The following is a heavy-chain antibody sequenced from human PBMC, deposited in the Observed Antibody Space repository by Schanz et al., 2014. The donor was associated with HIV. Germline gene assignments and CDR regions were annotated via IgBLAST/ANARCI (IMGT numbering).Heavy chain of an antibody. CDR3: ARDQGYCAGSTCYSWYYFDS. V-gene: IGHV3-48*03. Sequence: EVHLVESGGGMVQPGGSLRLSCAASGFTFSSYGIHWVRQAPGKGLEWVSSIDSDGESKFYTDSVEGRFTVSRDNAKNSLFLQMNSLRVEDTAVYYCARDQGYCAGSTCYSWYYFDSWGQGTPVTVSS. J-gene: IGHJ4*02. CDR1: GFTFSSYG. CDR2: IDSDGESK. D-gene: IGHD2-21*02.